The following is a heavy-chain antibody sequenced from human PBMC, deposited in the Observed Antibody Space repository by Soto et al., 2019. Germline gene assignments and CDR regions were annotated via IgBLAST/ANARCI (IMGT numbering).Heavy chain of an antibody. CDR2: ISNDGSNK. V-gene: IGHV3-30-3*01. Sequence: QVQLVESGGGVVQPGRSLRLSCAASGFTFSSYAMHWVRQAPGKGLEWVAVISNDGSNKYYADSVKGRFTISRDNSKNTLYLPMNSLRTEYTAVYYCARPLWRDDYNWGYFDLWGRGTLVTVSS. D-gene: IGHD4-4*01. CDR1: GFTFSSYA. CDR3: ARPLWRDDYNWGYFDL. J-gene: IGHJ2*01.